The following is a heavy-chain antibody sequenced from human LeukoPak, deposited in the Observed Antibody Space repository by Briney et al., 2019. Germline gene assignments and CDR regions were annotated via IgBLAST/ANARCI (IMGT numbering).Heavy chain of an antibody. D-gene: IGHD4-17*01. Sequence: PGGSLRLSCAASGFTFSGSALHWVRQASGQGLEWVGRIKTKANNYATAYAASVKVRFIISRHDSKNTAYLQMNSLKTEDTAVYYCTRLDYGDFRFDYWGQGTLVTVSS. J-gene: IGHJ4*02. V-gene: IGHV3-73*01. CDR3: TRLDYGDFRFDY. CDR1: GFTFSGSA. CDR2: IKTKANNYAT.